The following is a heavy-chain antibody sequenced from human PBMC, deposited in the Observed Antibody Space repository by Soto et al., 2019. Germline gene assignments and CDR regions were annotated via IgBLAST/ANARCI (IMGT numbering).Heavy chain of an antibody. V-gene: IGHV3-30*18. CDR3: AKGREGFDL. CDR1: GFTFSSYG. CDR2: ISYDGSNK. D-gene: IGHD1-26*01. Sequence: QVQLVESGGGVVQPGRSLRLSCAASGFTFSSYGMRWVRQAPGKGLEWVAVISYDGSNKYYADSVKGRFTISRDNSKNTLYLQMNSLRAEDTAVYYCAKGREGFDLWGRGTLVTVSS. J-gene: IGHJ2*01.